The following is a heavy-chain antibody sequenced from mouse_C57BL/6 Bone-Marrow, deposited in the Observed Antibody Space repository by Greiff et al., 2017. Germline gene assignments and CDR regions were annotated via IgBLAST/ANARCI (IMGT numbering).Heavy chain of an antibody. Sequence: VQLKESGGGLVQPGGSMKLSCVASGFTFSNYWMNWVRQSPEKGLEWVAQIRLKSDNYATHYAESVKGRFTISRDDSKSSVYLQMNNLRAEDTGIYYCTEGLRRFYAMDYWGQGTSVTVSS. CDR3: TEGLRRFYAMDY. CDR1: GFTFSNYW. D-gene: IGHD2-4*01. V-gene: IGHV6-3*01. J-gene: IGHJ4*01. CDR2: IRLKSDNYAT.